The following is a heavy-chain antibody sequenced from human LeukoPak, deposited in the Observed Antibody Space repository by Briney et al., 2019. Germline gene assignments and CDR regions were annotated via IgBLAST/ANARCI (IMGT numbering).Heavy chain of an antibody. CDR3: ARGSRYLDWLPGDAFDI. CDR1: GCTISSNY. Sequence: PSETLSLTCSVSGCTISSNYWSWMRQPPGNGLEGIGNIYYSGRTNYNHSLKRRATISVATSKNQFSLKLSSVTAADTAVYYCARGSRYLDWLPGDAFDIWGQGTMVTVSS. V-gene: IGHV4-59*01. D-gene: IGHD3-9*01. J-gene: IGHJ3*02. CDR2: IYYSGRT.